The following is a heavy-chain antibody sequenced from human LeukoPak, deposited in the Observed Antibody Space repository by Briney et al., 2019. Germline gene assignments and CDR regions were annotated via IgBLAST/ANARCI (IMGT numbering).Heavy chain of an antibody. V-gene: IGHV3-23*01. CDR2: ISSSGGST. J-gene: IGHJ4*02. D-gene: IGHD3-16*02. CDR1: GFTLSSYA. Sequence: GGSLRLSCAASGFTLSSYAMSWVRQAPGKGLQWVSGISSSGGSTYYVDSVRGRFTISTDNSKNTLYLQMNSLRAEDTAVYYCARSLSSRFSGPRRPYYFDSWGQGTLVTVSS. CDR3: ARSLSSRFSGPRRPYYFDS.